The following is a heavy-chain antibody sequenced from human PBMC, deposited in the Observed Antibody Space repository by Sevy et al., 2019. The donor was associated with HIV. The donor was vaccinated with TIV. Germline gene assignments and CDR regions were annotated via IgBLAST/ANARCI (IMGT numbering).Heavy chain of an antibody. D-gene: IGHD5-12*01. Sequence: GGSLRLSCAASGFTFSDYVMHWVRQAPGKGLEWVVVISYDGSNKYYADSVKGRFTISRDNSKNTLYLQMNSLRAEDTAVYYCAKDQRWLQSYYYYGMDVWGQGTTVTVSS. CDR2: ISYDGSNK. CDR1: GFTFSDYV. J-gene: IGHJ6*02. CDR3: AKDQRWLQSYYYYGMDV. V-gene: IGHV3-30*18.